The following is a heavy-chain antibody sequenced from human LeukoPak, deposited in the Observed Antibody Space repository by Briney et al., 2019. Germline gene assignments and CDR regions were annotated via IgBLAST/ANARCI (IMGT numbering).Heavy chain of an antibody. V-gene: IGHV3-74*01. Sequence: GGSLRLSCAASGFTFSRHWMHWVRQAPGKGLVWVSRINSDGGSTSYAESVKGRFTISRDNANNILFLQMNSLRAEDTAVYYCARGPDASGIYRPGDYWGQGTLVTVSS. J-gene: IGHJ4*02. CDR1: GFTFSRHW. D-gene: IGHD3-10*01. CDR2: INSDGGST. CDR3: ARGPDASGIYRPGDY.